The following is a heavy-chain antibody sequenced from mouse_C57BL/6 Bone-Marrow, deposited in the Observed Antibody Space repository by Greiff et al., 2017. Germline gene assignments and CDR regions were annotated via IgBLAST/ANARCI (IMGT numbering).Heavy chain of an antibody. CDR1: GYTFTSYG. J-gene: IGHJ3*01. CDR2: IYPRSGNT. Sequence: VQLQESGAELARPGASVKLSCKASGYTFTSYGISWVKQRTGQGLEWIGEIYPRSGNTYYNEKFKGKATLTADKSSSTAYMELRSLTSEDSAVYFCARARGGLERPFAYWGQGTLVTVSA. D-gene: IGHD2-4*01. CDR3: ARARGGLERPFAY. V-gene: IGHV1-81*01.